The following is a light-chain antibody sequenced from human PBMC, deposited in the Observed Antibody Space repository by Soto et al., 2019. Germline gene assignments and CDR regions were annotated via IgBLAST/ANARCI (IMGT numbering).Light chain of an antibody. CDR3: QQYNNWPPYT. CDR1: QSVSTN. J-gene: IGKJ2*01. V-gene: IGKV3-15*01. CDR2: GAS. Sequence: EIVMTQSPATLSVSPGERATLSCRASQSVSTNLAWYQQKPGQPPRLLIYGASTRATGIPARFSGSGSGTAFALTISSLQSEDFAVYYCQQYNNWPPYTFGQGTKLEIK.